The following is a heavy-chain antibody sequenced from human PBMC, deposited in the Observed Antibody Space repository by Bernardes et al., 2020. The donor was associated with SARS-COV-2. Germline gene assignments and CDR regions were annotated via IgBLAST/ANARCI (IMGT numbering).Heavy chain of an antibody. CDR1: GGSITNSY. CDR3: ARDPGLFFTGSFYS. V-gene: IGHV4-59*01. J-gene: IGHJ4*02. Sequence: SETLSLTCTVSGGSITNSYWSWIRQPPGKGLEWLGYVYHIGSTSYNPSLTSRVTISRDTSNSQISLRLTSVTTADTAVYYCARDPGLFFTGSFYSWGQGTLVTVSS. CDR2: VYHIGST.